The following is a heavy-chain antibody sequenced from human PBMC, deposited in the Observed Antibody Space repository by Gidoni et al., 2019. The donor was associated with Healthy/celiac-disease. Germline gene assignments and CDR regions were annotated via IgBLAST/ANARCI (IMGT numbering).Heavy chain of an antibody. CDR2: IYYSGST. D-gene: IGHD6-6*01. CDR3: ASPVAARDYDAFDI. CDR1: GGSISSYY. J-gene: IGHJ3*02. V-gene: IGHV4-59*08. Sequence: QVQLQESGPGLVKPSETLSLTCTVSGGSISSYYWSWIRQPPGKGLEWIGYIYYSGSTNYNPSLKSRVTISVDTSKNQFSLKLSSVTAADTAVYYCASPVAARDYDAFDIWGQGTMVTVSS.